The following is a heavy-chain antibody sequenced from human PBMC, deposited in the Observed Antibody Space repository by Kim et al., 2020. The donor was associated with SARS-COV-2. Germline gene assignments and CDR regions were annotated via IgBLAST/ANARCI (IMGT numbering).Heavy chain of an antibody. D-gene: IGHD3-9*01. CDR2: INSDGSST. Sequence: GGSLRLSCAASGFTFSSYWMHWVRQAPGKGLVWVSRINSDGSSTSYADSVKGRFTISRDNAKNTLYLQMNSLRAEDTAVYYCATEADVLRYFDWLLDDAFERWGQGTMVTVSS. V-gene: IGHV3-74*01. CDR1: GFTFSSYW. CDR3: ATEADVLRYFDWLLDDAFER. J-gene: IGHJ3*02.